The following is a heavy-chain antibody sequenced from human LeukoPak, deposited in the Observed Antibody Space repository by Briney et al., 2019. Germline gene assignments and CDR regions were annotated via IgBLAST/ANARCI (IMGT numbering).Heavy chain of an antibody. Sequence: ASVKVSCKASGYTFTSYGISWVRRAPGQGLEWMGWISAYNGNTNYAQKLQGRVTMTTDTSTSTAYMDLRSLRSDDTAVYYCTRSPPHSDYGSGSRFDYWGQGTLVTVSS. V-gene: IGHV1-18*01. CDR1: GYTFTSYG. D-gene: IGHD3-10*01. J-gene: IGHJ4*02. CDR2: ISAYNGNT. CDR3: TRSPPHSDYGSGSRFDY.